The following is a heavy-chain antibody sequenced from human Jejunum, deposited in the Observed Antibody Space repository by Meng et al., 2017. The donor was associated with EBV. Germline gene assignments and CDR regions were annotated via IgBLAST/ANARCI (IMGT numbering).Heavy chain of an antibody. V-gene: IGHV4-4*02. J-gene: IGHJ4*02. D-gene: IGHD2-15*01. Sequence: QVQLQESGPGLVNPSGTLSRTCAVSGGSITSSDWWTWVRQPPGEGLEWIGEIYHDGSSNYSPSLKSRVTILLDKSENHFSLKLNSVTAADTAVYYCARVRCSGGSCFYFDYWGQGALVTVS. CDR2: IYHDGSS. CDR1: GGSITSSDW. CDR3: ARVRCSGGSCFYFDY.